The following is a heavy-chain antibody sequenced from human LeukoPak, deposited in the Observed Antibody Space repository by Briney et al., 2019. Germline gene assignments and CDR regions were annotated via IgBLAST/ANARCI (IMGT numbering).Heavy chain of an antibody. Sequence: SETLSLTCTVSGGSISSSSYYWGWIRQPPGKGLEWIGSIYYSGSTYYNPSLKSRVTMSVDTSKNQFSLKLSSVTAADTAVYYCARLVELVGYFDYWGQGTRVTVSS. D-gene: IGHD2-15*01. CDR1: GGSISSSSYY. CDR3: ARLVELVGYFDY. CDR2: IYYSGST. J-gene: IGHJ4*02. V-gene: IGHV4-39*07.